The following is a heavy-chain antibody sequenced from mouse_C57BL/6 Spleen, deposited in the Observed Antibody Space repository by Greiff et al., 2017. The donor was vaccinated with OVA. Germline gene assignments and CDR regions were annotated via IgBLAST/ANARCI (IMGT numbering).Heavy chain of an antibody. CDR2: INPSTGGT. CDR3: ARWNRRPYDGSNYAMDY. CDR1: GYSFTGYY. Sequence: EVKLQESGPELVKPGASVKISCKASGYSFTGYYMNWVKQSPEKSLEWIGEINPSTGGTTYNQKFKAKATLTVDKSSSTAYMQLKSLTSEDSAVYYCARWNRRPYDGSNYAMDYWGQGTSVTVSS. V-gene: IGHV1-42*01. D-gene: IGHD2-3*01. J-gene: IGHJ4*01.